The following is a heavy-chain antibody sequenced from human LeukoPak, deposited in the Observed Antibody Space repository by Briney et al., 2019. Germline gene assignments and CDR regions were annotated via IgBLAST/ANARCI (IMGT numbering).Heavy chain of an antibody. Sequence: SETLSLTCTVSGGSISTYYWSWICQPPGKGLEWIGEINHSGSTNYNPSLKSRVTISVDTSKNQFSLKLSSVTAADTAVYYCARGHVLLDYWGQGTLVTVSS. CDR2: INHSGST. CDR3: ARGHVLLDY. CDR1: GGSISTYY. J-gene: IGHJ4*02. V-gene: IGHV4-34*01. D-gene: IGHD3-10*01.